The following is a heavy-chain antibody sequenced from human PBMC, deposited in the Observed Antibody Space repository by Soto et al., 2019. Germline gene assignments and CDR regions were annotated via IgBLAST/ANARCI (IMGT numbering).Heavy chain of an antibody. D-gene: IGHD1-26*01. CDR2: ITGSGDSA. J-gene: IGHJ6*03. CDR3: AKGRGTNYYYHMDV. CDR1: VCTFNNYA. Sequence: EVQLLESGGGLGQPGGSLKLSCAAPVCTFNNYAIHWVRQAPGKGLGWVSTITGSGDSAYYADSVKGRFIISRDNSKNTLYMQMHSLGAEDSAIYYCAKGRGTNYYYHMDVWGGGTTVTVSS. V-gene: IGHV3-23*01.